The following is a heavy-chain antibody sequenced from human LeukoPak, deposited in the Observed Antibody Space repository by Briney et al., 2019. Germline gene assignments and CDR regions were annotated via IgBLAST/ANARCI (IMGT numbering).Heavy chain of an antibody. CDR3: AREYSGGNFDY. D-gene: IGHD2-15*01. CDR1: GYTFTSYY. Sequence: ASVKVSCKASGYTFTSYYIHWVRQAPGQGLEWMGIIIPSAGSTNYAQKFRGRVSMTTDMSTSTVYMELSSLRSEDTAVYYCAREYSGGNFDYWGQGTLVTVSS. J-gene: IGHJ4*01. V-gene: IGHV1-46*01. CDR2: IIPSAGST.